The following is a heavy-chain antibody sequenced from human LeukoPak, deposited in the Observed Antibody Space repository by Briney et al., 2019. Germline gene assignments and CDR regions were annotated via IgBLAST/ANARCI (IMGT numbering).Heavy chain of an antibody. CDR1: GYIFTSYC. CDR2: IYPGDSDI. V-gene: IGHV5-51*01. J-gene: IGHJ3*02. Sequence: GESLKISCKGSGYIFTSYCIGCVRQLPGKGREWMVIIYPGDSDIIYSPSFQRHVTISADKSISTASLQWSSLKTSATSMYFCARHLRGKNAFDIWGQGTMVTV. CDR3: ARHLRGKNAFDI.